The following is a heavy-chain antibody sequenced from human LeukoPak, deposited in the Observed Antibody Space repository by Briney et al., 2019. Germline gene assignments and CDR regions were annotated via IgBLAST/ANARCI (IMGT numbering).Heavy chain of an antibody. Sequence: GGSLRLSCAASGFTFSSYAMSWVRQAPGKGLEWVSAISGSGSTYYADSVRGRFTISRDNSKNTLYLQMNSLRAEDTAVYHCAKQYSSSWHYFDYWGQGTLVTVSS. CDR1: GFTFSSYA. CDR3: AKQYSSSWHYFDY. V-gene: IGHV3-23*01. J-gene: IGHJ4*02. CDR2: ISGSGST. D-gene: IGHD6-13*01.